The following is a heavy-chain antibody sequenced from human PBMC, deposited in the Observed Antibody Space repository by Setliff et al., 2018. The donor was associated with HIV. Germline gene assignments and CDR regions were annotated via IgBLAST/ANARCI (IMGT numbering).Heavy chain of an antibody. CDR3: ATAPGYSSTWYSESFQH. CDR1: GYVFTDYE. D-gene: IGHD6-13*01. V-gene: IGHV1-18*01. CDR2: ISGNNANT. J-gene: IGHJ1*01. Sequence: GASVKVSCKASGYVFTDYEIFWVRQAPGRGLEWIVWISGNNANTNYAQKFQGQLTMTEDTSTDTAYMELSSLRSDDTAMYYCATAPGYSSTWYSESFQHWGQGTVFTVSS.